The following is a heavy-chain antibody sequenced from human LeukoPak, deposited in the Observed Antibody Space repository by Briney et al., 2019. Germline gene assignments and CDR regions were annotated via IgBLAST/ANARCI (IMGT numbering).Heavy chain of an antibody. CDR3: ARDYRSAVVVAATYSNWFDP. D-gene: IGHD2-15*01. J-gene: IGHJ5*02. V-gene: IGHV1-46*01. CDR1: GYTFTSYY. Sequence: AASVKVSCKASGYTFTSYYMHWVRQAPGQGLEWMGIINTSGGSTSYAQKFQGRVTMTRDMSTSTVYMELSSLRSEDTAVYYCARDYRSAVVVAATYSNWFDPWGQGTLVTVSS. CDR2: INTSGGST.